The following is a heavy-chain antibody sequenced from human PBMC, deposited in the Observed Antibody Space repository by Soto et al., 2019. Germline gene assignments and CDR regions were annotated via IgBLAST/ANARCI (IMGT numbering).Heavy chain of an antibody. CDR3: ARAQWLVPFDY. CDR2: INHSGST. CDR1: GGSFSCYY. D-gene: IGHD6-19*01. Sequence: SETLSLTCAVYGGSFSCYYWSWIRQPPGKGLEWIGEINHSGSTNYNPSLKSRVTISVDTSKNQFSLKLSSVTAADTAVYYCARAQWLVPFDYWGQGTLVTVSS. J-gene: IGHJ4*02. V-gene: IGHV4-34*01.